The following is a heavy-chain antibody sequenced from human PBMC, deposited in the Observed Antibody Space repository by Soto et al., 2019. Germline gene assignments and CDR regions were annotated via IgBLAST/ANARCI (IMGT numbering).Heavy chain of an antibody. CDR1: GFTVSSHY. D-gene: IGHD2-15*01. V-gene: IGHV3-53*04. CDR2: IYSGGST. Sequence: EVQLVESGGGLVPPGGSLRLCCAASGFTVSSHYMRWVRQAPGKGLGGGSVIYSGGSTYYAAFVEGRFPITRHNSKHTLSPHMHSLRAEDTALYFCASLLPEAFEIWGQGTRVTVSS. CDR3: ASLLPEAFEI. J-gene: IGHJ3*02.